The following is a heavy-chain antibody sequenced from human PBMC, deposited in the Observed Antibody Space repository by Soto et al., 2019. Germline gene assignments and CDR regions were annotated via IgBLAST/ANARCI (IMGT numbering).Heavy chain of an antibody. CDR3: ARGRPMYNWTY. J-gene: IGHJ4*02. D-gene: IGHD1-20*01. Sequence: PSETLSLTCTVSGGSINSDYWSWIRQSPGKGLEWIGYVFFSGSTNYNHSFKSRVTISVDTSKNQIYLRVTSVTAADTAVYYCARGRPMYNWTYWGQGTLVTVSS. V-gene: IGHV4-59*01. CDR2: VFFSGST. CDR1: GGSINSDY.